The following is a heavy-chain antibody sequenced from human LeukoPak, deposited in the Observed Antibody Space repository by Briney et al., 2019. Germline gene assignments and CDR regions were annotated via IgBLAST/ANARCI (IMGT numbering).Heavy chain of an antibody. Sequence: ASVKVCCKASGYTFTVYYMHWVRQAPGQGLEWMGWINPNSGGTNYAQKFQGRVTMTRDTSISTAYMELSRLRSDDTAVYYCARDRAAAAGSFHYYYHMHVWAKGTTVSVSS. CDR3: ARDRAAAAGSFHYYYHMHV. V-gene: IGHV1-2*02. CDR1: GYTFTVYY. D-gene: IGHD6-13*01. CDR2: INPNSGGT. J-gene: IGHJ6*03.